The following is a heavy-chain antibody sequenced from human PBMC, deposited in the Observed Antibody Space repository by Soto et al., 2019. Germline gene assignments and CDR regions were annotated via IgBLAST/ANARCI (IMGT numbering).Heavy chain of an antibody. CDR3: ARRITHCSSTRCYAGIDY. J-gene: IGHJ4*02. Sequence: QLQLQESGPGLVKPSETLSLTCTVSGGSISSSSYYWGWIRQPPGKGLEWIGSIYYSGSTYYNPSLKSRVTISVDTSKNQFSLQLSSVTAADTAVYYGARRITHCSSTRCYAGIDYWGLGTLVTVSS. V-gene: IGHV4-39*01. D-gene: IGHD2-2*01. CDR2: IYYSGST. CDR1: GGSISSSSYY.